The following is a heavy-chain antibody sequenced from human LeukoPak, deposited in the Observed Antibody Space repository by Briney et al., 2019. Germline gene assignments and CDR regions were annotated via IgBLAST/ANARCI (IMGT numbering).Heavy chain of an antibody. Sequence: GGSLRLSCAASGFTFSSYTMHWVRQAPGKGLEWVSLLTWDGGRTYYAGSVKGRFTISRDNSKNTLYLQMNSLRTEDTALYYCARTPQKYCGSTSCFNWFDSWGQGTLVTVSS. V-gene: IGHV3-43*01. CDR1: GFTFSSYT. CDR2: LTWDGGRT. CDR3: ARTPQKYCGSTSCFNWFDS. J-gene: IGHJ5*01. D-gene: IGHD2-2*01.